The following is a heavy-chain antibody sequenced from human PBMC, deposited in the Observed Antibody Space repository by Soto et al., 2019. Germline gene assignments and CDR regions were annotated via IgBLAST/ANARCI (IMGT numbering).Heavy chain of an antibody. CDR3: ARGDYYDSSGYDHYYYGMDV. CDR1: GFTFSSYS. V-gene: IGHV3-48*02. Sequence: TVGSLRLSCAASGFTFSSYSMNWVRQAPGKGLEWVSYISSSSSTIYYADSVKGRFTISRDNAKNSLYLQMNSLRDEDTAVYYCARGDYYDSSGYDHYYYGMDVWGQGTRVTVS. CDR2: ISSSSSTI. J-gene: IGHJ6*02. D-gene: IGHD3-22*01.